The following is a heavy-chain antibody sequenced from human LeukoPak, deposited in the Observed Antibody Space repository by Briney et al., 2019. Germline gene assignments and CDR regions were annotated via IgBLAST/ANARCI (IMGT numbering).Heavy chain of an antibody. CDR3: APTVTTYVP. V-gene: IGHV3-21*01. J-gene: IGHJ5*02. CDR1: GFTFSSYN. CDR2: ISSSSSYI. Sequence: GGPLGLSCAASGFTFSSYNMNRVRQAPGKGLEWVSSISSSSSYIYYADSVKGRFTISRDNAKNSLYLQMNSLRAEDTAVYYCAPTVTTYVPWGQGTLVTVSS. D-gene: IGHD4-11*01.